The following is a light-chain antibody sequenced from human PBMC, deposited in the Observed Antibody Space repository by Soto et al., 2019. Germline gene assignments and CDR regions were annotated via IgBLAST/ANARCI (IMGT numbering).Light chain of an antibody. CDR1: QTVSSNY. J-gene: IGKJ1*01. V-gene: IGKV3-20*01. Sequence: IVLTXFPGTLSXXPGXRATLSCRASQTVSSNYLAWYQQKPGQAPRLLIFAASSRATGIPDRXXXXXXXXXXXXTISSLEPEDFAVYYCQQYGRSGTFGQGTKVEIK. CDR3: QQYGRSGT. CDR2: AAS.